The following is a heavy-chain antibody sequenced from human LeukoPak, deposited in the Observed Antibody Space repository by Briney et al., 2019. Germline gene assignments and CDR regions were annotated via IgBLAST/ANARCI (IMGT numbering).Heavy chain of an antibody. CDR3: STAWEPPQPLATY. D-gene: IGHD1-26*01. J-gene: IGHJ4*02. CDR2: IKSKTDGGTT. V-gene: IGHV3-15*01. CDR1: GFTFSNAW. Sequence: GGSLRLSCAVSGFTFSNAWMSWLRQAPGKGLEWVGRIKSKTDGGTTDYAAPVKGRFTISRDDSKNRLYLQMNSLKTEDSAVYYCSTAWEPPQPLATYWGQGTLVTVSS.